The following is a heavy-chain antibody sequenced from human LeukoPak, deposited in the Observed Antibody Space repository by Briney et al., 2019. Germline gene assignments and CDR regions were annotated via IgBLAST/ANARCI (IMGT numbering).Heavy chain of an antibody. D-gene: IGHD3-10*02. Sequence: GGSLRLSCAASGFTFSNYNMNWVRQAPGKAMEWVSSITSSGTYIFYADSVKGRFTISRDNAKNSLYLQMNSLRAEDTAVYYCAELGITMIGGVWGKGTTVTISS. CDR1: GFTFSNYN. V-gene: IGHV3-21*01. CDR2: ITSSGTYI. J-gene: IGHJ6*04. CDR3: AELGITMIGGV.